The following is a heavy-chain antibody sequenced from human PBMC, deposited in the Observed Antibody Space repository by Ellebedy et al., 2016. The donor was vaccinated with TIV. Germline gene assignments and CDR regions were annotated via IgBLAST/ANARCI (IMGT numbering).Heavy chain of an antibody. CDR2: ISYDGSNK. CDR1: GFTFSSYG. CDR3: AKGISTIVVVTAPSDS. Sequence: GGSLRLSXAASGFTFSSYGMHWVRQAPGKGLEWVAVISYDGSNKYYADSVKGRFTISRENSESTLYLQMNSLTTEDTAIYYCAKGISTIVVVTAPSDSWGQGTLVTVSS. D-gene: IGHD3-22*01. V-gene: IGHV3-30*18. J-gene: IGHJ4*02.